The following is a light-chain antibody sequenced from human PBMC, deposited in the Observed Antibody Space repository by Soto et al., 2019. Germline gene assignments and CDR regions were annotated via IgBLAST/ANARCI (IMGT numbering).Light chain of an antibody. CDR3: QQYNIYPYT. J-gene: IGKJ2*01. CDR2: RTS. Sequence: EIVMTQSPATLSVSPGERATLSCRASQSISSNLAWYQQKPGQAPRLLMFRTSSRATGFPARFSGSGSGTEFTLTISGLQPDDFATYYCQQYNIYPYTFGQGTKVDIK. V-gene: IGKV3-15*01. CDR1: QSISSN.